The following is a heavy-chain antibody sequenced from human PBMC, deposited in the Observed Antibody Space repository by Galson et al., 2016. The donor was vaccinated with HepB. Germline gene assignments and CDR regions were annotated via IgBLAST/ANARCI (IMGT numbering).Heavy chain of an antibody. CDR3: ERVRDSDTSVAFDY. CDR1: GFTFSDYY. V-gene: IGHV3-11*01. J-gene: IGHJ4*02. CDR2: ISSGGNTM. D-gene: IGHD5-12*01. Sequence: SLRLSCAASGFTFSDYYMSWIRQAPGKGLDWISYISSGGNTMYYADSVKSRFTISRDNAKNSLFLQVNRLTDGDTAVYYCERVRDSDTSVAFDYWGQGTLVTVSS.